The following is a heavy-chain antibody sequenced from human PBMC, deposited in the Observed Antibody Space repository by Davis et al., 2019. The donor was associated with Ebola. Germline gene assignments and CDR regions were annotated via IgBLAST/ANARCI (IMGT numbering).Heavy chain of an antibody. D-gene: IGHD7-27*01. CDR3: AKPRNWGMKGYYFDY. J-gene: IGHJ4*02. CDR2: INPNSGGT. Sequence: ASVKVSCKASGYTFTGYYMHWVRQAPGQGLEWMGWINPNSGGTNYALKFQGRVTMTRDTSISTAYMELSRLRSDDTAVYYYAKPRNWGMKGYYFDYWGQGTLVTVSS. CDR1: GYTFTGYY. V-gene: IGHV1-2*02.